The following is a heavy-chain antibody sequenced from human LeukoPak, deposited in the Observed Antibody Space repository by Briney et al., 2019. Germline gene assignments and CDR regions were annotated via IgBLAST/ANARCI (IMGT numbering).Heavy chain of an antibody. V-gene: IGHV4-34*01. CDR1: GGSFSGYY. D-gene: IGHD6-19*01. CDR3: ARHGSQWLVTNFDY. Sequence: SETLSLTCAVYGGSFSGYYWSWIRQPPGKGLEWIGEINHSGSTNYNPSLKSRVTISVDTSKNQFSLKLSSVTAADTAVYYCARHGSQWLVTNFDYWGQGTLVTVSS. J-gene: IGHJ4*02. CDR2: INHSGST.